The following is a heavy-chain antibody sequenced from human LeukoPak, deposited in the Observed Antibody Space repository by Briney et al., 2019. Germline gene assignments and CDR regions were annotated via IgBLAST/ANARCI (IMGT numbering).Heavy chain of an antibody. D-gene: IGHD1-26*01. V-gene: IGHV3-7*01. CDR2: INQDGSEE. CDR3: ARWKMELQRNAFDF. CDR1: GFTFRTYW. Sequence: QPGGSLRLSCAASGFTFRTYWMSWIRQAPGKGPGWVADINQDGSEEYYVQSVKGLFTVSRDNAQNAVFLQMTNLRADDTAVYYCARWKMELQRNAFDFWGQGTVVTVSS. J-gene: IGHJ3*01.